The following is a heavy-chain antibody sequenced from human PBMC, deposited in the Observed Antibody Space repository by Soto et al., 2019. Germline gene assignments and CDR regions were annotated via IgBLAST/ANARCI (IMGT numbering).Heavy chain of an antibody. CDR3: ARGVNGYYYVDY. Sequence: EVQLVESGGNVLQPGGSLRLSCAASGFISSSYWMHWVRQAPGKGLVWVSRINRDGSRTDYADSVKGRFAVSRDNAKNTVIMQMNRLRAGDTAVYYCARGVNGYYYVDYWGQGTLVTVSS. D-gene: IGHD2-8*01. CDR2: INRDGSRT. CDR1: GFISSSYW. J-gene: IGHJ4*02. V-gene: IGHV3-74*01.